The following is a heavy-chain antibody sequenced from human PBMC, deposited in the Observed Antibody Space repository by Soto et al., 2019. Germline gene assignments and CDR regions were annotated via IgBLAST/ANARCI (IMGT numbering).Heavy chain of an antibody. CDR3: ASQFTGVVVLGASPPGGDNYGWDV. CDR2: IIPVLDIP. Sequence: QVQLVQSGAEVKKPGSSVKVSCKASGGTFSRYTISWVRQAPGQGLEWMGRIIPVLDIPNYAQNFQGRGTITADKSPSTAYMEQSSLRSDGAAVYYCASQFTGVVVLGASPPGGDNYGWDVWGQGTTVTVSS. V-gene: IGHV1-69*02. J-gene: IGHJ6*02. D-gene: IGHD2-15*01. CDR1: GGTFSRYT.